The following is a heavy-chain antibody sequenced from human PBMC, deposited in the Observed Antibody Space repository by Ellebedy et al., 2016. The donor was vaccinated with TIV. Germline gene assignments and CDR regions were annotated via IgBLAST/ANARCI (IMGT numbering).Heavy chain of an antibody. V-gene: IGHV3-7*03. J-gene: IGHJ4*02. D-gene: IGHD6-19*01. Sequence: GESLKISCAASGFTFSSYWMSWVRQAPGKGLEWVANINQDEIGKNYVDSVKGRFTISRDNARNSLHLQMNSLRAEDTAVYYSARDSSDWPQIDYWGQGTLVTVSS. CDR3: ARDSSDWPQIDY. CDR1: GFTFSSYW. CDR2: INQDEIGK.